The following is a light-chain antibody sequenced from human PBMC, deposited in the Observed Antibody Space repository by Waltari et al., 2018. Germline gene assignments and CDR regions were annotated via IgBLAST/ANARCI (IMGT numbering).Light chain of an antibody. V-gene: IGKV4-1*01. Sequence: DIVMIQSPDPLSLSLGDRATINCKSNQTILYNSNNKNYLSWYQQKPGQTPKLLICWASTRDSGFPDRFSGSGSGTDFTLAISSLQAEDVAVYYCQQYYSGLTFGGGTRVEIK. CDR2: WAS. CDR3: QQYYSGLT. J-gene: IGKJ4*01. CDR1: QTILYNSNNKNY.